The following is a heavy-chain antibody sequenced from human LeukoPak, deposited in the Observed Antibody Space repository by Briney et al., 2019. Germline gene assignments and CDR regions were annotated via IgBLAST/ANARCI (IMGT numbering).Heavy chain of an antibody. CDR1: GFTFSSYS. D-gene: IGHD6-13*01. Sequence: GGSLRLSCAASGFTFSSYSMNWVRQAPEKGLEWVSSISSSSSYIYYADSVKGRFTISRDNAKNSLYLQMNSLRAEDTAVYYCARNPAPWEQQLGKFWFDPWGQGTLVTVSS. CDR2: ISSSSSYI. J-gene: IGHJ5*02. V-gene: IGHV3-21*01. CDR3: ARNPAPWEQQLGKFWFDP.